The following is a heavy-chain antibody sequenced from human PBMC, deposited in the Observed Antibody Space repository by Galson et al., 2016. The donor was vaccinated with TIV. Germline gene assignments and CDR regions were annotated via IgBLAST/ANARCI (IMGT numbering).Heavy chain of an antibody. D-gene: IGHD1-14*01. V-gene: IGHV3-73*01. Sequence: SLRLSCAVSGFTFSDSAMHWVRQASGKGLEWIGRINNKANTHATEYTASLKGRFTISRDAPRNTAYLQMNNPKTEDTAVYYCTTRPGPGKPRIDYWGQGTLVTVSS. CDR2: INNKANTHAT. CDR1: GFTFSDSA. CDR3: TTRPGPGKPRIDY. J-gene: IGHJ4*02.